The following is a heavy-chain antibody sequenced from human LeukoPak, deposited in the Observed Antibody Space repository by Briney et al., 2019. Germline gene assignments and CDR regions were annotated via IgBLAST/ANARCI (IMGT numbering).Heavy chain of an antibody. D-gene: IGHD6-6*01. CDR3: ARGIAARSWFDP. Sequence: GGSLRLSCAASGFTFSSYWMHWVRQAPGKGLVWVSRINSDGSSTSYADSVKDRFTISRDNAKNSLYLQMNSLRAEDTAVYYCARGIAARSWFDPWGQGTLVTVSS. V-gene: IGHV3-74*01. CDR1: GFTFSSYW. CDR2: INSDGSST. J-gene: IGHJ5*02.